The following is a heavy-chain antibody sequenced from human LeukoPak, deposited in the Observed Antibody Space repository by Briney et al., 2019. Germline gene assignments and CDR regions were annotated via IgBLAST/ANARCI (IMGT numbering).Heavy chain of an antibody. J-gene: IGHJ4*02. CDR1: EFSFSRFW. CDR3: ARSTVEWELSFDY. V-gene: IGHV3-20*04. D-gene: IGHD1-26*01. CDR2: INWNGGST. Sequence: GGSLRLSCAASEFSFSRFWMHWVRQPPGKGLEWVSGINWNGGSTGYADSVKGRFTISRDNAKNSLYLQMNSLRAEDTAVYYCARSTVEWELSFDYWGQGTLVTVSS.